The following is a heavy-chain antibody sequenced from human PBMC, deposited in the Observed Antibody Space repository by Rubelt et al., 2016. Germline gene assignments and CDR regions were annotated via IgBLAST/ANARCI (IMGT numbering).Heavy chain of an antibody. D-gene: IGHD3-22*01. J-gene: IGHJ4*02. CDR1: GYSISSGYY. V-gene: IGHV4-38-2*02. CDR3: ARDWTISMIGHYYFDY. CDR2: IYHSGST. Sequence: QVQLQESGPGLVKPSETLSLTCTVSGYSISSGYYWGWIRQPPGKGLEWIGSIYHSGSTYYDPSLKCLVDITVDTSKNPLSRELSSVTAADTAVYCCARDWTISMIGHYYFDYWGQGTLVTVSS.